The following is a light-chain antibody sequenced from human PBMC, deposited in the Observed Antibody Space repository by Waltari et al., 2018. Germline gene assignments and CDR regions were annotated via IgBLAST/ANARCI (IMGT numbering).Light chain of an antibody. J-gene: IGLJ2*01. Sequence: QSALPHPPSASGSPGQSVTLSCTGTTNDIGSYAYVSWYQHHPGKAPKLIIDEVSNRPSGVSKRFSGSKSGSTASLTVSALQVEDEAIYYCSSYVASRIVFGGGTRLTVL. CDR1: TNDIGSYAY. V-gene: IGLV2-8*01. CDR2: EVS. CDR3: SSYVASRIV.